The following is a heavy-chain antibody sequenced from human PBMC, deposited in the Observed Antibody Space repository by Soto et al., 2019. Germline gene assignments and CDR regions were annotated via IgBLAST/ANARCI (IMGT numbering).Heavy chain of an antibody. D-gene: IGHD6-13*01. CDR1: GGSISSYY. V-gene: IGHV4-59*01. J-gene: IGHJ4*02. CDR3: ARAPAALPQRYFDY. CDR2: IYYSGNT. Sequence: SETLSLTCTVSGGSISSYYWSWVRQPPGKGLEWIGFIYYSGNTNYNPSLKSRVTISVDSSKNQFSLKLSSVTAADTAVYYCARAPAALPQRYFDYWGQGTLVTVS.